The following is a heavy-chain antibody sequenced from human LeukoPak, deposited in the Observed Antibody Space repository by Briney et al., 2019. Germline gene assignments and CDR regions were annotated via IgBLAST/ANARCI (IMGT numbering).Heavy chain of an antibody. J-gene: IGHJ6*03. CDR1: GGTFSSYA. Sequence: AASVKVSCKASGGTFSSYAISWVRQAPGQGLEWMGGIIPIFGTANYAQKFQGRVTITTDESTSTAYMELSSLRSEDTAVYYCARGADYGDNLALYYMDVWGKGTTVTVSS. CDR3: ARGADYGDNLALYYMDV. CDR2: IIPIFGTA. V-gene: IGHV1-69*05. D-gene: IGHD4-23*01.